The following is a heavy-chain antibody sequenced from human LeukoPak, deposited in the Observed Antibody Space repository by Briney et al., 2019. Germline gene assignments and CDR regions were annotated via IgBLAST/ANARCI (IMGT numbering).Heavy chain of an antibody. CDR3: ARDNPMVRGVITFDY. D-gene: IGHD3-10*01. CDR1: GGSLRSGGDY. V-gene: IGHV4-31*03. J-gene: IGHJ4*02. CDR2: ISNSGST. Sequence: PSETLSLTCTVSGGSLRSGGDYWNWIRQHPGKGLEWIGYISNSGSTYYNPSLKSRVTISVDTSKNQFSLKLSSVTAADTAVYYCARDNPMVRGVITFDYWGQGTLVTVSS.